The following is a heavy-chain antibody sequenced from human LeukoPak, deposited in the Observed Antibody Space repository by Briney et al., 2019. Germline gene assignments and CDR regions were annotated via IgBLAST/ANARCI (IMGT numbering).Heavy chain of an antibody. D-gene: IGHD6-13*01. Sequence: PGGSLRLSCAASGGTFSSYAISWVRQAPGQGLEWMAGIIPIFGTANYAQKFQGRVTITADESTSTAYMELSSLRSEDTAVYYCARLARGIAAATTEFDYWGQGTLVTVSS. CDR2: IIPIFGTA. CDR1: GGTFSSYA. V-gene: IGHV1-69*01. CDR3: ARLARGIAAATTEFDY. J-gene: IGHJ4*02.